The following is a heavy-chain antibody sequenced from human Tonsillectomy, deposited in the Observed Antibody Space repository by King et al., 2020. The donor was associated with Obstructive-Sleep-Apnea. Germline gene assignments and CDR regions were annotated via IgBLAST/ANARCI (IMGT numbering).Heavy chain of an antibody. CDR1: GYTFTSYS. J-gene: IGHJ5*02. CDR2: ISDNNGNT. Sequence: QLVQSGAEVKKPGASVKVSCKASGYTFTSYSVTWVRQAPGQGLEWMGWISDNNGNTNYAQKLQGRVTMTTDPSTNTAYMELRSLRSDDTAVYYCVRDLNRPDPWGQGTLVTVSS. CDR3: VRDLNRPDP. V-gene: IGHV1-18*04.